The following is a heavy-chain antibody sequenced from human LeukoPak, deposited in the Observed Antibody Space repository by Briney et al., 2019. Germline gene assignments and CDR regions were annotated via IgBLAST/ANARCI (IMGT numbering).Heavy chain of an antibody. D-gene: IGHD6-19*01. V-gene: IGHV6-1*01. CDR1: GDSVSSNSAA. Sequence: LSQTLSLTCAISGDSVSSNSAAWNWIRQSPSRGLEWLGRTYYMSKWYNEYAISVESRIIINPDTSKNQFSLQLNSVTPEDTAVYYCARAGRGSHWFDPWGQGTLVTVSS. J-gene: IGHJ5*02. CDR2: TYYMSKWYN. CDR3: ARAGRGSHWFDP.